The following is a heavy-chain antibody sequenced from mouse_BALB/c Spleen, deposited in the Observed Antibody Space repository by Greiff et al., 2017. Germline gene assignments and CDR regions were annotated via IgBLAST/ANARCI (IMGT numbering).Heavy chain of an antibody. Sequence: EVKLVESGPGLVKPSQSLSLTCTVTGYSITSDYAWNWIRQFPGNKLEWMGYISYSGSTSYNPSLKSRISITRDTSKNQFFLQLNSVTTEDTATYYCARDGVTSWFAYWGQGTLVTVSA. J-gene: IGHJ3*01. CDR2: ISYSGST. V-gene: IGHV3-2*02. CDR3: ARDGVTSWFAY. CDR1: GYSITSDYA. D-gene: IGHD2-2*01.